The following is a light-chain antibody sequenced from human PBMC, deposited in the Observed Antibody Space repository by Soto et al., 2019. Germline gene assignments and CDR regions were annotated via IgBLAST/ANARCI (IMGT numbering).Light chain of an antibody. J-gene: IGKJ2*01. CDR1: QSISSW. V-gene: IGKV1-5*03. Sequence: DIQMTQSPSTLSAFVGDRVTITCRASQSISSWLAWYQQKPGKAPKLLIYKASSLESGVPSRFSGSGSGTEFTLTISSLQPDDFATYYCQQYNSYSYTFGHGTKLEIK. CDR2: KAS. CDR3: QQYNSYSYT.